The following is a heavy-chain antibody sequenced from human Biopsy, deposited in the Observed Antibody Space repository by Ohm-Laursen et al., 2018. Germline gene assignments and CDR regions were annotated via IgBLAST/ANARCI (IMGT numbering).Heavy chain of an antibody. CDR3: ARDSGILNYGNFKYYHYYGMDV. V-gene: IGHV4-59*02. Sequence: GTLSLTCSVSGDSVTKYYWSWIRQPPGKGLEWIGHIYYSVMTNYNPSLQSRVSISVDTSRNQVSLTLSPVTAADTAVYYCARDSGILNYGNFKYYHYYGMDVWGQGTKVTVSS. D-gene: IGHD4-11*01. J-gene: IGHJ6*02. CDR1: GDSVTKYY. CDR2: IYYSVMT.